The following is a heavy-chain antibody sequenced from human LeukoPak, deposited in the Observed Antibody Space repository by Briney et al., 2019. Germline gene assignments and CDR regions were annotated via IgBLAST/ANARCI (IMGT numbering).Heavy chain of an antibody. V-gene: IGHV3-7*01. J-gene: IGHJ6*02. CDR1: GFTFSSYW. CDR3: ARDPGGYSNYGGYCYYYGMDV. Sequence: PGGSLRLSCAASGFTFSSYWMSWVRQAPGKGLEWVANIKQDGSEKYYVDSVKGRFTISRDNAKNSLYLQMNSLRAEDTAVYYCARDPGGYSNYGGYCYYYGMDVWGQGTTVTVSS. CDR2: IKQDGSEK. D-gene: IGHD4-11*01.